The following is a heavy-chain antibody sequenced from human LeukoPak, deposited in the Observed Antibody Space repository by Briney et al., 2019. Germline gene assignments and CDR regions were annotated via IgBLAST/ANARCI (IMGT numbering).Heavy chain of an antibody. D-gene: IGHD2-21*01. CDR1: GYSFTSYW. Sequence: GESLKISCKGSGYSFTSYWIDWVRQMPGKGLGWMGIIYPGDSDTRYSPSFQDQVTISADKSISTAYLQWSSLKASDTAMYYCARHLQHTFDYWGQGTLVTVSS. J-gene: IGHJ4*02. CDR3: ARHLQHTFDY. V-gene: IGHV5-51*01. CDR2: IYPGDSDT.